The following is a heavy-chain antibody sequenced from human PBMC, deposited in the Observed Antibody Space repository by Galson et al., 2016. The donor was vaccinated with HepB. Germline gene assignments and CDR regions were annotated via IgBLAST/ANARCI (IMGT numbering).Heavy chain of an antibody. J-gene: IGHJ6*02. CDR3: ARFDFWSDKPEVAMDV. Sequence: SLRLSCAASRFTFSSYWMSWVRQAPGKGLEWVANIKQDGSEKYYVDSVKGRFTISRDNAKNSLYLQMNSLRADDTAAYYCARFDFWSDKPEVAMDVWGQGTTVTVSS. D-gene: IGHD3-3*01. V-gene: IGHV3-7*01. CDR1: RFTFSSYW. CDR2: IKQDGSEK.